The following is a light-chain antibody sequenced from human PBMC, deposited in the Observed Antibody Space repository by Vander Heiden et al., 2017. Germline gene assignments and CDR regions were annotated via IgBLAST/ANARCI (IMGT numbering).Light chain of an antibody. Sequence: MQTTQPASSPSAPVGDSVCISCQASHDINNYLDWYQQKPGQAPKLLIYGASNMETGVPARFSGSGSGTDFTFTISSLQPEDIATYYCQQYDNLLYTFGQGTKLEIK. J-gene: IGKJ2*01. CDR1: HDINNY. CDR3: QQYDNLLYT. V-gene: IGKV1-33*01. CDR2: GAS.